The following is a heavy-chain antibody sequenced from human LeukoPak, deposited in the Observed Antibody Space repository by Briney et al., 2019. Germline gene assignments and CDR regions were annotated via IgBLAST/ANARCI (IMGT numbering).Heavy chain of an antibody. CDR1: GFTFGNYG. D-gene: IGHD6-6*01. J-gene: IGHJ6*03. Sequence: PGGSLRLSCAASGFTFGNYGVHWVRQAPGKGLEWVAFIRHDGSDEYYADSVEGRFTNSRDNSKNTVYLQMNSLRAEDTAVYHCARKKSVYRSSSSSYYYMDVWGKGTTVTVSS. CDR3: ARKKSVYRSSSSSYYYMDV. CDR2: IRHDGSDE. V-gene: IGHV3-30*02.